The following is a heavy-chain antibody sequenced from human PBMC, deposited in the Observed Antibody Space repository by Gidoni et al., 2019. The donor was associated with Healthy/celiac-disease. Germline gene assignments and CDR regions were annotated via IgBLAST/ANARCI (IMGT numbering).Heavy chain of an antibody. D-gene: IGHD6-13*01. CDR3: AKDRRAGYGMDV. CDR1: GFTLDDYA. J-gene: IGHJ6*02. Sequence: EVQLVESGGGLVQPGRSLRLSCAASGFTLDDYAMHWVRQAPGKGLEWVSGISWNSGSIGYADSVKGRFTISRDNAKNSLYLQMNSLRAEDTALYYCAKDRRAGYGMDVWGQGTTVTVSS. CDR2: ISWNSGSI. V-gene: IGHV3-9*01.